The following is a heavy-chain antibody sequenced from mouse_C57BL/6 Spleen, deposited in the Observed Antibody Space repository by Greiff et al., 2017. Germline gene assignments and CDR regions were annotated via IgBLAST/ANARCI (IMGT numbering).Heavy chain of an antibody. V-gene: IGHV14-2*01. CDR2: IDPKDGDT. CDR1: GFNIKDYY. Sequence: EVQLQQSGAELVKPGASVKLSCTASGFNIKDYYMHWVKQRTEQGLEWIGRIDPKDGDTKYAPKFQGKATITADTSSNTAYLQLSSLTSEDTAVYYCARSNYYGSSLYALDYWGQGTTVTVSS. J-gene: IGHJ4*01. D-gene: IGHD1-1*01. CDR3: ARSNYYGSSLYALDY.